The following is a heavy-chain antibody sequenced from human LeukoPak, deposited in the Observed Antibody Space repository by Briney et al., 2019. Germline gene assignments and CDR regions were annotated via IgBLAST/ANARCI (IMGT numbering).Heavy chain of an antibody. CDR1: GFTFSSYA. CDR3: AMGYSYGYFDY. Sequence: GGSLRLSCAASGFTFSSYAMSWVRQAPGKGLEWVSAISGSGGSTYYADSVKGRLTISRDNSKNTLYLQMNSLRAEDTAVYYCAMGYSYGYFDYWGQGTLVTVSS. V-gene: IGHV3-23*01. J-gene: IGHJ4*02. D-gene: IGHD5-18*01. CDR2: ISGSGGST.